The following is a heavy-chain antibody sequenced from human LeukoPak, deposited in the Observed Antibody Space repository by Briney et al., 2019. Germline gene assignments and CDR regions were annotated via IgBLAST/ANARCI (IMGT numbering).Heavy chain of an antibody. V-gene: IGHV4-30-2*01. CDR2: IYHSGST. CDR1: GGSISSGGYS. D-gene: IGHD2-2*02. CDR3: ARDRGGYCSSTSCYNYFDY. J-gene: IGHJ4*02. Sequence: SETLSLTCAVSGGSISSGGYSWSWIRQPPGKGLEWIGYIYHSGSTYYSPSLKSRVTISVDRSKNQFSLKLSSVTAADTAVYYCARDRGGYCSSTSCYNYFDYWGQGTLVTVSS.